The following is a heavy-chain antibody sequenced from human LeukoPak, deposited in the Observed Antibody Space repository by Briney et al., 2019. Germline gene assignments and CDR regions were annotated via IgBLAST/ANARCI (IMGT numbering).Heavy chain of an antibody. D-gene: IGHD2-2*02. CDR3: ARSRGVVPDAIRARFDP. CDR1: GGSFSGYY. Sequence: SETLSLTCAVYGGSFSGYYWSWIRQPPGKGLEWIGEINHSGSTNYNPSLKSRVTISVDTSKNQFSLKLSSVTAADTAVYYCARSRGVVPDAIRARFDPWGQGTLVNVSS. J-gene: IGHJ5*02. CDR2: INHSGST. V-gene: IGHV4-34*01.